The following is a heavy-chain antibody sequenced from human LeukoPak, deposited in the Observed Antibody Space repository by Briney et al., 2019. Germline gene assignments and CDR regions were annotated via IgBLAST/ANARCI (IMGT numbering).Heavy chain of an antibody. Sequence: TGGSLRLSCAASEFTFSSYTINWFRQPPGKGLEWVSSISSTSTYISYADSVKGRFTISRDNAKNSLYLQMNSLRAEDTAVYYCARGGGNFDYWGQGTLVTVSS. CDR3: ARGGGNFDY. D-gene: IGHD2-15*01. CDR1: EFTFSSYT. CDR2: ISSTSTYI. V-gene: IGHV3-21*01. J-gene: IGHJ4*02.